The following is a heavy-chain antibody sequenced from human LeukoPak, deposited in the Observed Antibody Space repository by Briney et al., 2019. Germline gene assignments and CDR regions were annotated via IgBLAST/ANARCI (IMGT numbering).Heavy chain of an antibody. J-gene: IGHJ4*02. CDR3: VRGADTGYSSDS. CDR1: GFTFSRYW. Sequence: GGSLRLTCVASGFTFSRYWMHWVRQAPGKGLVWVSRINSDGRSTNYADSVKGRFSISRDNAENTLYLQMNSLRVEDTAVYYCVRGADTGYSSDSWGQGTLVTVSS. CDR2: INSDGRST. V-gene: IGHV3-74*01. D-gene: IGHD3-9*01.